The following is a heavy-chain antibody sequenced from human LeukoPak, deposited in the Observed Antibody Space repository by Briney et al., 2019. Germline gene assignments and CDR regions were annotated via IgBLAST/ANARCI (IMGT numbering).Heavy chain of an antibody. D-gene: IGHD3-22*01. CDR3: ARPATYYYDSSGYHFDY. J-gene: IGHJ4*02. Sequence: GESLKISCKGSGYSFTSYWIGWVRQMPGKGLEWMGIIYPGDSDTRYSPSFQGQVTISADKSISTAYLQWSSLKASDTATYYCARPATYYYDSSGYHFDYWGQGTLVTVSS. V-gene: IGHV5-51*03. CDR2: IYPGDSDT. CDR1: GYSFTSYW.